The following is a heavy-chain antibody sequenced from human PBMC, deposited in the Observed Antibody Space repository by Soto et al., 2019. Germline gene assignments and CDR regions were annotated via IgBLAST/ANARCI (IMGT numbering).Heavy chain of an antibody. J-gene: IGHJ3*02. Sequence: QVQLVESGGGLVKPGGSLRLSCAASGFTFSDYYMSWIRQAPGKGLEWVSYISSSGSTIYYADSVKGRFTISRDNAKNSLYLQMNSLRAEDTAVYYCARDSVEWGTMVRGVIGDAFDIWGQGTMVTVSS. CDR2: ISSSGSTI. D-gene: IGHD3-10*01. CDR1: GFTFSDYY. CDR3: ARDSVEWGTMVRGVIGDAFDI. V-gene: IGHV3-11*01.